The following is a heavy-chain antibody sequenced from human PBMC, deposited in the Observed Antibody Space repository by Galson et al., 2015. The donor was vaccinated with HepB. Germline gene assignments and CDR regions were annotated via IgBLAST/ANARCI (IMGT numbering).Heavy chain of an antibody. CDR3: ASSTMGATVDY. D-gene: IGHD2/OR15-2a*01. CDR2: IYTSGST. CDR1: GGSISSYY. Sequence: ETLSLTCTVSGGSISSYYWTWIRQPAGKGLEWIGRIYTSGSTNYNPSLKSRVTMSVDTSKNHFSLKLSSVTAADTAVYYCASSTMGATVDYWGQGTLVTVSS. J-gene: IGHJ4*02. V-gene: IGHV4-4*07.